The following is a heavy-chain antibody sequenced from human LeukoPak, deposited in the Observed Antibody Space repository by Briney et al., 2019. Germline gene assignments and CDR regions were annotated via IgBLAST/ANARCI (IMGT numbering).Heavy chain of an antibody. V-gene: IGHV3-74*01. CDR2: ITNDGSST. Sequence: GGSLRLSCAASGLTFSSHWMHWVRQAPGKGLVWVSRITNDGSSTTYADSVKGRFTISRDNSKNTLYLQMNSLRAEDTAVYYCAKTTVNWGQGTLVTVSS. J-gene: IGHJ4*02. CDR3: AKTTVN. CDR1: GLTFSSHW. D-gene: IGHD4-17*01.